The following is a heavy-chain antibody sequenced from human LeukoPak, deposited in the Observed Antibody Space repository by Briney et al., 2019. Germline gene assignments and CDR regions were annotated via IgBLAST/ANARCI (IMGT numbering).Heavy chain of an antibody. CDR2: IDPTNSYT. V-gene: IGHV5-10-1*01. CDR1: GYSFTTYW. D-gene: IGHD3-16*01. J-gene: IGHJ6*02. CDR3: ARAVRLESGMDV. Sequence: GESLKISCKGSGYSFTTYWTSWVRQMPGKGLGWMGKIDPTNSYTNYSPSFQGHVTISADKSISTAYLQWSSLKASDTAMYYCARAVRLESGMDVWGQGTTVTVSS.